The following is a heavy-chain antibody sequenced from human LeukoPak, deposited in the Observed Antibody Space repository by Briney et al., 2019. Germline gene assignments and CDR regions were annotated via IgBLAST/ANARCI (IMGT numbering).Heavy chain of an antibody. J-gene: IGHJ4*02. CDR2: ISGSGGST. V-gene: IGHV3-23*01. CDR3: AKKYYYGSGTYIFYFDY. D-gene: IGHD3-10*01. CDR1: GFTFSSYA. Sequence: GGSLRLSCAASGFTFSSYAMSWVRQAPGQGLEWVSAISGSGGSTYYADSVKGRFTISRDDSKSTLSLQMNSLRAEDTALYYCAKKYYYGSGTYIFYFDYWGQGTPVTVSS.